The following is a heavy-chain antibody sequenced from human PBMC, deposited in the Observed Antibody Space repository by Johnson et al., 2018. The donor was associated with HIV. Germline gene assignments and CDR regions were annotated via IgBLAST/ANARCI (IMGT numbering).Heavy chain of an antibody. J-gene: IGHJ3*02. Sequence: MQLVESGGGVVQPGRSLRLSCAASGFTFSSYAMHWVRQAPGKGLEWVAVISYDGSNKYYADSVKGRFTISRDNSKNTLYLQMNSLRAEDTAVYYCARDPRSSSWYYYSNDAFDIWGQGTMVTVSS. CDR3: ARDPRSSSWYYYSNDAFDI. CDR2: ISYDGSNK. D-gene: IGHD6-13*01. V-gene: IGHV3-30-3*01. CDR1: GFTFSSYA.